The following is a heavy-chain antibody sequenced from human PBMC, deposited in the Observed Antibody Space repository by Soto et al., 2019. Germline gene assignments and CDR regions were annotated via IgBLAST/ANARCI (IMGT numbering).Heavy chain of an antibody. CDR3: ARDRGYYGMAY. V-gene: IGHV4-61*01. Sequence: SETLSLTCTVSGGSVSSGTYYWSWIRQPPGKRQEWIGYIYSTGSTNYNHALKSQVTISVDTSKNQFSLRLRSVTAADTAVYYCARDRGYYGMAYWGQGTLVTVSS. D-gene: IGHD3-10*01. CDR1: GGSVSSGTYY. CDR2: IYSTGST. J-gene: IGHJ4*02.